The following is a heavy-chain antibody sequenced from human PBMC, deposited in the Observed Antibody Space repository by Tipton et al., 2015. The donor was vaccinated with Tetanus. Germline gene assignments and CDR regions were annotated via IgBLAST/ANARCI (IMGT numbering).Heavy chain of an antibody. CDR1: GGSISTYY. CDR2: IYYRGST. CDR3: ARGRGTYFFDSSGYYPKYYIDS. J-gene: IGHJ4*02. Sequence: TLSLTCTVSGGSISTYYWSWIRQPPGKGLEWIGYIYYRGSTYYNPSLKSRVTISVDTSKNQFSLRLSSVTAADTATYYCARGRGTYFFDSSGYYPKYYIDSWGQGTRVTVSS. D-gene: IGHD3-22*01. V-gene: IGHV4-59*12.